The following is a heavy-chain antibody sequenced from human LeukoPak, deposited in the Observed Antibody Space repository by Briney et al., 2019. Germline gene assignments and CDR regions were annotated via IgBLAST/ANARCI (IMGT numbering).Heavy chain of an antibody. CDR1: GFTFSSYS. Sequence: GGSLRLSCAASGFTFSSYSMNWVRQAPGKGLEWVSGISWNSGSIGYADSVKGRFTISRDNAKNSLYLQMNSLRAEDTAVYYCARDKATMVRGVIITDLYYYYYGMDVWGQGTTVTVSS. D-gene: IGHD3-10*01. J-gene: IGHJ6*02. CDR3: ARDKATMVRGVIITDLYYYYYGMDV. V-gene: IGHV3-9*01. CDR2: ISWNSGSI.